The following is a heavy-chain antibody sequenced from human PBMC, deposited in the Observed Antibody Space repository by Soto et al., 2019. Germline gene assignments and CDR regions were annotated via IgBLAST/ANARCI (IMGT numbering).Heavy chain of an antibody. V-gene: IGHV4-39*01. CDR1: GGSISSSSYY. CDR3: ARGSGIAAYNWFDP. Sequence: KTSETLSLTCTVSGGSISSSSYYWGWIRQPPGKGLEWIGSIYYSGSTYYNPSLKSRVTISVDTSKNQFSLKLGSVTAADTAVYYCARGSGIAAYNWFDPWGQGTLVTFSS. CDR2: IYYSGST. J-gene: IGHJ5*02. D-gene: IGHD6-13*01.